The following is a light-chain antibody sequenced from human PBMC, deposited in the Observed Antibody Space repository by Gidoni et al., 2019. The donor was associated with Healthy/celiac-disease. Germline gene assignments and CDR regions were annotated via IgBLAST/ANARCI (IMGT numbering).Light chain of an antibody. V-gene: IGKV3-20*01. Sequence: EIVLTPSPGTLSLSPGERATLSCRASQSVSSSYLAWYQQKPGQAPRLLIYGASSRATGIPDRFSGSGSGTDFTLTISRLEPEDFAVYYCQQYGSSPVTFXQXTKLEIK. J-gene: IGKJ2*01. CDR1: QSVSSSY. CDR2: GAS. CDR3: QQYGSSPVT.